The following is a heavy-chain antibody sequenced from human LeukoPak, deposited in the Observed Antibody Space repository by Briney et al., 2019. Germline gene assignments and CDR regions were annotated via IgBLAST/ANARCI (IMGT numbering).Heavy chain of an antibody. V-gene: IGHV1-2*06. Sequence: ASVKVSCKASGYTFTGSYMHWVRQAPGQGLEWMGRINPNIGGTNYALKSQVRVTITRDTSVSTVYMELSRLRSEDTAVYYCERDSIVVVAFDYWGQGTLVTVSS. CDR2: INPNIGGT. CDR3: ERDSIVVVAFDY. CDR1: GYTFTGSY. D-gene: IGHD3-22*01. J-gene: IGHJ4*02.